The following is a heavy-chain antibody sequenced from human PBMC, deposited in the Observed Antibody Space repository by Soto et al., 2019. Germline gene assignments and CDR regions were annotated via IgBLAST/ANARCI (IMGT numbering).Heavy chain of an antibody. D-gene: IGHD6-13*01. Sequence: QVQLQESGPGLVKPSETLSLTCTVSGGSISSYYWSWIRQPPGKGLEWIGYIYYSGSTNYNPSLKSRGTISVDTSKNQFSLKLSSVTAADTAVYYCARSADSSSWYWNWFDPWGQGTLVTVSS. CDR1: GGSISSYY. CDR2: IYYSGST. J-gene: IGHJ5*02. V-gene: IGHV4-59*01. CDR3: ARSADSSSWYWNWFDP.